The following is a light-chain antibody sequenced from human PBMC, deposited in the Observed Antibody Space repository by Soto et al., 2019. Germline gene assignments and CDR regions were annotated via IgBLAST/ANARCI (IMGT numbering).Light chain of an antibody. CDR3: MQRIQLPRT. Sequence: DIGMTQTLLSLSVTPGQLASSSCKSSQSLLHSDGKTYLYWYLTKPGQHPQLMIYEVSNRFSVVQDRGSGSGAWTDCTLKISRVEDEDGWVDDGMQRIQLPRTFFPGKKVYIK. CDR2: EVS. J-gene: IGKJ3*01. CDR1: QSLLHSDGKTY. V-gene: IGKV2D-29*01.